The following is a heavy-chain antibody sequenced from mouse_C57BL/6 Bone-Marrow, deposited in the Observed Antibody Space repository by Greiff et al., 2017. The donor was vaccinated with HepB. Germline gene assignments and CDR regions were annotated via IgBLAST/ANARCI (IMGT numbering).Heavy chain of an antibody. CDR2: IDPSDSYT. CDR1: GYTFTSYW. Sequence: QVQLQQPGAELVRPGTSVKLSCKASGYTFTSYWMHWVKQRPGQGLEWIGVIDPSDSYTNYNQKFKGKATLTVDTSSSTAYMQLSSLTSEDSAVYYCARRGYGSSYEKFAYWGQGTLVTVSA. V-gene: IGHV1-59*01. J-gene: IGHJ3*01. CDR3: ARRGYGSSYEKFAY. D-gene: IGHD1-1*01.